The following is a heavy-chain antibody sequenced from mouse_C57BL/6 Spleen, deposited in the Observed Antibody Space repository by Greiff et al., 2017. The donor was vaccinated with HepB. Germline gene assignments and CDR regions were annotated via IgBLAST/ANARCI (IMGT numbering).Heavy chain of an antibody. D-gene: IGHD1-1*01. CDR3: ARDLDYYGSSGYFDV. V-gene: IGHV5-16*01. CDR1: GFTFSDYY. J-gene: IGHJ1*03. CDR2: INYDGSST. Sequence: EVKLVESEGGLVQPGRSMKLSCTASGFTFSDYYMAWVRQVPEKGLEWVANINYDGSSTYYLDSLKSRFIISRDNANNILDLQMSSRKSEDTATYYCARDLDYYGSSGYFDVWGTGTTVTVSS.